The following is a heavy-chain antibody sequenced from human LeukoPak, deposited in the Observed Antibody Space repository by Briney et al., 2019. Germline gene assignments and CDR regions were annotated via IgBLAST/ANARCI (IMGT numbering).Heavy chain of an antibody. CDR1: GFAFSTYS. CDR2: IRSKAYGGTT. D-gene: IGHD3-10*01. Sequence: PGGSLRLSCAASGFAFSTYSIHWVRQAPGKGLEWVGFIRSKAYGGTTEYAASVKGRFTISRDDSKSIAYLQMNSLKTEDTAVYYCTRDHYYGSGPYMDVWGKGTTVTVSS. J-gene: IGHJ6*03. CDR3: TRDHYYGSGPYMDV. V-gene: IGHV3-49*04.